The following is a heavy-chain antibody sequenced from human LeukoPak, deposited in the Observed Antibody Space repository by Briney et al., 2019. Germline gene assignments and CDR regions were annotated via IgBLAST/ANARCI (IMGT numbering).Heavy chain of an antibody. CDR1: GFTFSSYG. V-gene: IGHV3-30*18. J-gene: IGHJ3*02. CDR3: AKSMGYYDAFDI. CDR2: ISYDGSNK. Sequence: GGSLRLSCAASGFTFSSYGMHWVRQAPGKGLEWVAVISYDGSNKYYAGSVKGRFTISRDNSKNMLYLQMNSLRAEDTAVYYCAKSMGYYDAFDIWGQGTMVTVSS. D-gene: IGHD2-15*01.